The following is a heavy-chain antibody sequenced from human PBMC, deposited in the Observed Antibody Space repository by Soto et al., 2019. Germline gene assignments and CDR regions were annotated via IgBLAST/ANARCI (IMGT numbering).Heavy chain of an antibody. D-gene: IGHD2-2*01. Sequence: QLQLQESGSGLVKPSQTLSLTCAVSGGSISSGGYSWSWIRQPPGKGLEWIGYIYHSGSTSYNPSLARPVTISVDRSTNQFSLKLSSVTAPDTAVYYCARVPTPWGQGTLVTVSS. CDR2: IYHSGST. CDR3: ARVPTP. V-gene: IGHV4-30-2*01. CDR1: GGSISSGGYS. J-gene: IGHJ5*02.